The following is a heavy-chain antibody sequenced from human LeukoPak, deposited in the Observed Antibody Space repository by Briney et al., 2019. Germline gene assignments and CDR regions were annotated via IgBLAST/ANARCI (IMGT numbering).Heavy chain of an antibody. Sequence: EGSLRLSCAASGFTFNTYGMHWVRQAPGKGLEWVAVTSFDGSNKYYADSVKGRFTISRDNSKNTLYLQMNSLRAEDTAVYYCAKDQSAGYTSGWYGGGYFDSWGQGTLVTVSS. J-gene: IGHJ4*02. V-gene: IGHV3-30*18. CDR1: GFTFNTYG. D-gene: IGHD6-19*01. CDR3: AKDQSAGYTSGWYGGGYFDS. CDR2: TSFDGSNK.